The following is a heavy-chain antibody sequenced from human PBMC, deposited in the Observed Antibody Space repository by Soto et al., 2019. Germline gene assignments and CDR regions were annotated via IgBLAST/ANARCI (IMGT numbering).Heavy chain of an antibody. J-gene: IGHJ6*02. CDR3: AGSDPKQWLGIPSAYYGMDV. Sequence: GGSLRLSCAASGFTFSSYGMHWVRQAPGKGLEWVAVIWYDGSNKYYADSVKGRFTISRDNAKNSLYLQMNSLRAEDTAVYYCAGSDPKQWLGIPSAYYGMDVWGQGTTVTVSS. CDR1: GFTFSSYG. V-gene: IGHV3-33*01. D-gene: IGHD6-19*01. CDR2: IWYDGSNK.